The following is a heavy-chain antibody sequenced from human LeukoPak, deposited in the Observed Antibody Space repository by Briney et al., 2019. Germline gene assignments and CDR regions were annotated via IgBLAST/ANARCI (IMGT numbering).Heavy chain of an antibody. CDR1: GFTFSSYG. D-gene: IGHD6-19*01. Sequence: PGGSLRLSCAASGFTFSSYGMHWVRQAPGKGLEWVAVISYDGSNKYYADSVKGRFTISRDNSKNTLYLQINSLRAEDTAVYYCATPARGGSALPWGQGTLVTVSS. CDR2: ISYDGSNK. CDR3: ATPARGGSALP. V-gene: IGHV3-30*03. J-gene: IGHJ5*02.